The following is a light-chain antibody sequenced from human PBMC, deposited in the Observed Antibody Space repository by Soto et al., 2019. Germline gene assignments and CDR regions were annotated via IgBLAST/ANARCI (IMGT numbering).Light chain of an antibody. Sequence: DIQMIQSPSSLSASVGDRVSITCRASQSIAYYLNWFQQKPGKAPKLLIYAASSLQSGVPSRFSGSGSGTDFTLTISSLQPEDSATYYCQQSSNSPMYTFGLGTKL. CDR3: QQSSNSPMYT. CDR2: AAS. J-gene: IGKJ2*01. CDR1: QSIAYY. V-gene: IGKV1-39*01.